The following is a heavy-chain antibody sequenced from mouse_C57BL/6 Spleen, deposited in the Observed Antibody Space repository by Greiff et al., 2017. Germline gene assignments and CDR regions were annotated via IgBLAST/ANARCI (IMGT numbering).Heavy chain of an antibody. CDR3: ARPYYYGSSPYAMDY. Sequence: EVMLVESGGGLVQPGGSLSLSCAASGFTFTDYYMSWVRQPPGKALEWLGFIRNKANGYTTEYSASVKGRFTISRDNSQSILYLQMNALRTEDRATYYCARPYYYGSSPYAMDYWGQGTSVTVSS. J-gene: IGHJ4*01. CDR1: GFTFTDYY. V-gene: IGHV7-3*01. D-gene: IGHD1-1*01. CDR2: IRNKANGYTT.